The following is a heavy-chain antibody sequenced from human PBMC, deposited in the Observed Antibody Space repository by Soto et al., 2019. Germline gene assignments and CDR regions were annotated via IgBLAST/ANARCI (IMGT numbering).Heavy chain of an antibody. J-gene: IGHJ5*02. CDR1: GFTFSSYS. V-gene: IGHV3-21*01. D-gene: IGHD1-26*01. CDR2: ISSSSSSYI. CDR3: ARDVVGARHNWFDP. Sequence: GSLRLSCAASGFTFSSYSMNWVRQAPGKGLEWVSSISSSSSSYIYYADSVKGRFTISRDNAKNSLYLQMNSLRAEDTAVYYCARDVVGARHNWFDPWGQGTLVTVSS.